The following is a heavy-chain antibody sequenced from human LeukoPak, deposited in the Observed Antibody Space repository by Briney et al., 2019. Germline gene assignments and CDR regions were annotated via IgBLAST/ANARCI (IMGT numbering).Heavy chain of an antibody. J-gene: IGHJ4*02. CDR1: GFTFSSYW. CDR2: IASDGSST. D-gene: IGHD4-23*01. CDR3: ARGRPHGNDY. Sequence: GGSLRLSCASSGFTFSSYWMNWVRQAPGKGLVWVSRIASDGSSTTYADSVKGRFSISRDNAKNTLYLQMNSLRVEDTAVYYCARGRPHGNDYWGQGTLVTVSS. V-gene: IGHV3-74*01.